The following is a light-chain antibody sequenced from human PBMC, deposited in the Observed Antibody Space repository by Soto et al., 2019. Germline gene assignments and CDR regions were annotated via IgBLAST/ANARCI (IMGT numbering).Light chain of an antibody. J-gene: IGKJ5*01. V-gene: IGKV3-11*01. CDR2: DAS. CDR1: QSVSSY. Sequence: EIVLTQSPATLSLSPGERATLSCRASQSVSSYLAWYQQKPGPAPRLLIYDASNRATGIPARFSGSGSGTDFTLTISRLEHEDVAVYYCQLGTSFGGGTRLENK. CDR3: QLGTS.